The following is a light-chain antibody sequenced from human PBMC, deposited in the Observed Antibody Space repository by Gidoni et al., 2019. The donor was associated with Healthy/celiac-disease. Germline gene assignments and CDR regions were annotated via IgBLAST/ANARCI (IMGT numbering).Light chain of an antibody. CDR2: GAS. CDR3: QQYNNWPLT. V-gene: IGKV3-15*01. J-gene: IGKJ1*01. CDR1: QSVSSN. Sequence: EIRMTKSPATLSVSPGEGATLACRASQSVSSNLAWYQQKPGQAPRLLIYGASTMATGIPARFSGSGSGTDFTLTISSLQSEDFAVYYCQQYNNWPLTFGQGTKVEIK.